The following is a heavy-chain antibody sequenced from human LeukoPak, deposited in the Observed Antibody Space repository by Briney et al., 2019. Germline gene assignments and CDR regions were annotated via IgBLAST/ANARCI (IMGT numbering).Heavy chain of an antibody. J-gene: IGHJ4*02. CDR3: VSRPSSSWAY. CDR2: ISAYIGNT. V-gene: IGHV1-18*03. Sequence: ASVKVSCKASGFTFTNYGFTWVRQAPGQGLEWMGWISAYIGNTNYAQKFQGRVTMTRDTSVTTAYMELSSLRSDDMAVYYCVSRPSSSWAYWGQGTLVTVSS. CDR1: GFTFTNYG. D-gene: IGHD6-13*01.